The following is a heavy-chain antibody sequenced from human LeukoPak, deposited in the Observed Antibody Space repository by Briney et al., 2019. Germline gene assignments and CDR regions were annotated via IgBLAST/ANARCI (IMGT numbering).Heavy chain of an antibody. V-gene: IGHV3-74*01. J-gene: IGHJ4*02. Sequence: PGGSLRLSCAASGITLSGYWMHWVRQAPGKGLVWVSRINGDGTSTNYADSVKGRFTISRDNAKNSLYLQMNSLRADDTAVYYCARGASGWSFDYWGQGALVTVSS. CDR1: GITLSGYW. CDR2: INGDGTST. D-gene: IGHD6-19*01. CDR3: ARGASGWSFDY.